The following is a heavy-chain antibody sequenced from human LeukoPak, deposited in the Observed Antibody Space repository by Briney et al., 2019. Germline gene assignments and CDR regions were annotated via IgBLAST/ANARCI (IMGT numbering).Heavy chain of an antibody. CDR3: ARETRLLWFGEIGYFDY. J-gene: IGHJ4*02. CDR2: IYSGGST. Sequence: PGGSLRLSCAASGFPVSSNYMSWVRQAPGKGLEWVSVIYSGGSTYYADSVKGRFTISRDNSKNTLYLQMNSLRAEDTAVYYCARETRLLWFGEIGYFDYWGQGTLVTVSS. D-gene: IGHD3-10*01. CDR1: GFPVSSNY. V-gene: IGHV3-53*01.